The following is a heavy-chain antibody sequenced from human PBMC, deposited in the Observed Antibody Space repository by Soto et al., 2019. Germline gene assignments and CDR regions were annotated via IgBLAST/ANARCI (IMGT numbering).Heavy chain of an antibody. CDR2: IIPIFGTA. D-gene: IGHD5-12*01. Sequence: SVKVSCKASGGTFSSYAISWVRQAPGQGLEWMGGIIPIFGTANYAQKFQGRVTITADESTSTAYMELSSLRSEDTAVYYCARDKVEMATITDAFDIWGQGTMVTVSS. CDR3: ARDKVEMATITDAFDI. CDR1: GGTFSSYA. V-gene: IGHV1-69*13. J-gene: IGHJ3*02.